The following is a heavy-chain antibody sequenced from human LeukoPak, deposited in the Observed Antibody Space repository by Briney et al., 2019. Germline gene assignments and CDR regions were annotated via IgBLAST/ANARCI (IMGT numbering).Heavy chain of an antibody. J-gene: IGHJ4*02. CDR1: GGTFSSYA. D-gene: IGHD1-26*01. V-gene: IGHV1-69*04. CDR3: TTWVGAHFDF. CDR2: IIPILGMA. Sequence: EASVKASCKASGGTFSSYAISWVRQAPGQGLEWMGRIIPILGMANYAQKFQGRVTITADKSTSTAYMELSSLRAEDTAVYFCTTWVGAHFDFWGQGTLVTVSS.